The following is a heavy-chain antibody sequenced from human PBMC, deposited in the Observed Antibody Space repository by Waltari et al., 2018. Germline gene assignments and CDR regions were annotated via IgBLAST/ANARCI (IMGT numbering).Heavy chain of an antibody. CDR2: INAGNGNT. V-gene: IGHV1-3*01. Sequence: QVQLVQSGAEVKKPGASVKVSCKASGYTFTSYAMHWVRQAPGQRLEWMGWINAGNGNTKYSQKFQGRVTITRDTSASTAYMELSSLRSEDTAVYYCARATAMVLDFDYWGQGTLVTVSS. D-gene: IGHD5-18*01. J-gene: IGHJ4*02. CDR3: ARATAMVLDFDY. CDR1: GYTFTSYA.